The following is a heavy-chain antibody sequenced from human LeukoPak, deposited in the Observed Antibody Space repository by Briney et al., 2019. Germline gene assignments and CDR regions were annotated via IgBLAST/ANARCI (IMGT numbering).Heavy chain of an antibody. V-gene: IGHV3-7*05. Sequence: GGSLRLSCAASGFTCSSYWMSWVRQAPGKGLERVANIKEDGSEKYYVDSVKGRFTISRDNAKNSLYLQMNSLRAEDTAVYYCARDRVTMVRGVNYYFDYWGQGTLVTVSS. D-gene: IGHD3-10*01. CDR2: IKEDGSEK. J-gene: IGHJ4*02. CDR1: GFTCSSYW. CDR3: ARDRVTMVRGVNYYFDY.